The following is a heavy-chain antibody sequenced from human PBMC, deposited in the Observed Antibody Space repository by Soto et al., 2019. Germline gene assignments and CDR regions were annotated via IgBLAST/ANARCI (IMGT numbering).Heavy chain of an antibody. J-gene: IGHJ4*02. CDR2: IKQDGSEK. CDR3: ARDSDVITMILPLSGYYFDY. V-gene: IGHV3-7*01. D-gene: IGHD3-22*01. CDR1: GFTFSSYW. Sequence: PGGSLRLSCAASGFTFSSYWMSWVRQAPGKGLEWVANIKQDGSEKYYVDSVKGRFTISRDNAKNSLYLQMNSLRAEDTAVYYCARDSDVITMILPLSGYYFDYWGQGTLVTVSS.